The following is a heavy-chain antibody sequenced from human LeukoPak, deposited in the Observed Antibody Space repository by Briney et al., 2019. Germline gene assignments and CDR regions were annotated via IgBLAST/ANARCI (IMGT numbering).Heavy chain of an antibody. D-gene: IGHD6-19*01. CDR3: ARVLTFQTSKQWLVVRGFEY. V-gene: IGHV4-34*01. CDR2: INHSGST. J-gene: IGHJ4*02. Sequence: PSETLSLTCAVYGGSFSGYYWSWIRQPPGKGLEWIGEINHSGSTNYNPSLKSRVTISVDTSKNQFPPKLSSVTAADTAVYYCARVLTFQTSKQWLVVRGFEYWGQGTLVTVSS. CDR1: GGSFSGYY.